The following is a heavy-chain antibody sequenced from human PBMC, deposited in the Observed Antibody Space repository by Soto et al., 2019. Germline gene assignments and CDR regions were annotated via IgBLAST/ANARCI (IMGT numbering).Heavy chain of an antibody. D-gene: IGHD3-9*01. Sequence: QVQLQESGPGLVKPSQTLSLTCTVSGGPIRSGGYYWSWISQHPGKTLEWLGCIYDSGSTTYNPALIKRLTITLDTYKTQFSLKLTSVTVADTAVYYCARNSLAYFDILTGYYIDYWGQGTLVTVSS. CDR1: GGPIRSGGYY. V-gene: IGHV4-31*03. CDR3: ARNSLAYFDILTGYYIDY. CDR2: IYDSGST. J-gene: IGHJ4*02.